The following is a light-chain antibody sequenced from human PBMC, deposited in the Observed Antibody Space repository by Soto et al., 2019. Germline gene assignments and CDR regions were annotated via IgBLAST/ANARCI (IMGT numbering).Light chain of an antibody. CDR1: QTIRSNY. J-gene: IGKJ1*01. V-gene: IGKV3-20*01. Sequence: ETVLTQSPGTLSSSPGERATLSCRASQTIRSNYLAWYRQTPGQAPRLLIYGASNRATGIADRFSGSGSGTEFTLIISRLEPEDFALYYCQQYGSSPWTFGQGTRVEIK. CDR3: QQYGSSPWT. CDR2: GAS.